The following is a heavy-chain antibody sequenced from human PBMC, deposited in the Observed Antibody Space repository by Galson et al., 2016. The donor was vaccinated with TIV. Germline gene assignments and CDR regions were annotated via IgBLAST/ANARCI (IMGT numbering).Heavy chain of an antibody. CDR1: GYSFTGSW. D-gene: IGHD1-1*01. Sequence: QSGAEVKKPGESLKISCKGSGYSFTGSWIDWVRQVPGKGLEWMGVIYPGDSDTKYSPAFHGHVTISVDPSISTAFLEWSSLKASATAIYYCARRGREETNEGGLDVWGQGTLSPSP. CDR2: IYPGDSDT. J-gene: IGHJ6*02. CDR3: ARRGREETNEGGLDV. V-gene: IGHV5-51*01.